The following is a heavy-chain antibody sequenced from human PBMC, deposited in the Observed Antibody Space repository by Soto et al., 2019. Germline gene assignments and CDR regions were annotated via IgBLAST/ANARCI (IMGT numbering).Heavy chain of an antibody. D-gene: IGHD6-19*01. V-gene: IGHV3-7*01. J-gene: IGHJ4*01. Sequence: PGGSLRLSCAASGFTFSSYWMSWVRQAPGKGLEWVVNIKQDGSERYYMDSVRGRSTASRDNAKNSLYLQMNSLRAEDTAVYFCARVAYSYGWVYDYWGQGSLVTVSS. CDR2: IKQDGSER. CDR3: ARVAYSYGWVYDY. CDR1: GFTFSSYW.